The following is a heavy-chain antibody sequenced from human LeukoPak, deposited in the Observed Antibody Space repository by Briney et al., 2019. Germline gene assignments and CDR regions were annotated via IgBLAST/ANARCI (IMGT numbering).Heavy chain of an antibody. CDR1: GFIFSTYG. D-gene: IGHD1-1*01. CDR2: IQFDGSEK. CDR3: AEVQKLQPFHY. J-gene: IGHJ4*02. Sequence: PGGSLRLSCAASGFIFSTYGMHWVRQAPGKGLEWVAFIQFDGSEKFYADSVKGRFTISRDNSKNTLYLQMNSLRPEDTSVYYCAEVQKLQPFHYWGQGTLVTVSS. V-gene: IGHV3-30*02.